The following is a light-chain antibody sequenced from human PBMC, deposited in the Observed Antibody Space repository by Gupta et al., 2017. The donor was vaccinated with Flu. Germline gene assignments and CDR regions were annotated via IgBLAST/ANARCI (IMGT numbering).Light chain of an antibody. J-gene: IGLJ1*01. CDR1: SSDVGGYNY. V-gene: IGLV2-11*01. CDR3: CAFAGGPYV. Sequence: QSALTQPRSVSGSPGQSVTISCTGSSSDVGGYNYVSWYQQHPGKAPKLMIYDVSERTSGVPDRFSGSKSVSTAALTISGLQAEDEDDYYCCAFAGGPYVFGTGTEVTVL. CDR2: DVS.